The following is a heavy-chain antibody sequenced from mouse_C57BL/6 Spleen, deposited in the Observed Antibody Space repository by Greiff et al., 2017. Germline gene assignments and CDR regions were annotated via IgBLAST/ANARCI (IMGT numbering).Heavy chain of an antibody. CDR3: ARVMITPYYCDY. CDR2: INYDGSST. Sequence: VQVVESEGGLVQPGSSMKLSCTASGFTFSDYYMAWVRQVPEKGLEWVANINYDGSSTYYLDPLKSRFIISRDNAKNILYLQMSSLKSEDTSTYYCARVMITPYYCDYWGQGTTLTVSS. V-gene: IGHV5-16*01. J-gene: IGHJ2*01. D-gene: IGHD2-4*01. CDR1: GFTFSDYY.